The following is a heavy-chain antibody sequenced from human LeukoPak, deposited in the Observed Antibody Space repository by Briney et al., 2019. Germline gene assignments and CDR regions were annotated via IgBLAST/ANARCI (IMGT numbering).Heavy chain of an antibody. J-gene: IGHJ4*02. V-gene: IGHV4-4*02. CDR1: GGSISSSNW. CDR3: ARARRYVDTAIPYFDY. D-gene: IGHD5-18*01. CDR2: IYHSGST. Sequence: PSETLSLTCAVSGGSISSSNWWSWVRQPPGKGLEWIGEIYHSGSTNYNPSLKSRVTISVDKSKNQFSLKLSSVTAADTAVYYCARARRYVDTAIPYFDYWGQGTLVTVSS.